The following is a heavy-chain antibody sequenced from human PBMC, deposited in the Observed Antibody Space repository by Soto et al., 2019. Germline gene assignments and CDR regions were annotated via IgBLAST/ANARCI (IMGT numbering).Heavy chain of an antibody. Sequence: GGSLRHSWAASGFTFSSYGMHWVRQAPGKGLEWVAVISYDGSNKYYADSVNGRFTISRDNSKNTLYPQMNSLRAEDTAVYYCAKDAHDSSGYTFDYWGQGTLVTVSS. CDR3: AKDAHDSSGYTFDY. CDR1: GFTFSSYG. D-gene: IGHD3-22*01. V-gene: IGHV3-30*18. CDR2: ISYDGSNK. J-gene: IGHJ4*02.